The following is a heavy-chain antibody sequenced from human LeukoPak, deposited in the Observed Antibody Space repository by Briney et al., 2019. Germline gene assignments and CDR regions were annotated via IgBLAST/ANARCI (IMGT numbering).Heavy chain of an antibody. CDR1: GYTFTSYY. CDR3: ARDPEGIKEYSSSSDLSEVRSGLDY. CDR2: INPSGGST. V-gene: IGHV1-46*01. Sequence: ASVKVSCKASGYTFTSYYMHWVRQAPGQGLEWMGIINPSGGSTSYAQKFQGRVTMTRDMPTSTVYMELSSLRSEDTAVYYCARDPEGIKEYSSSSDLSEVRSGLDYWGQGTLVTVSS. D-gene: IGHD6-6*01. J-gene: IGHJ4*02.